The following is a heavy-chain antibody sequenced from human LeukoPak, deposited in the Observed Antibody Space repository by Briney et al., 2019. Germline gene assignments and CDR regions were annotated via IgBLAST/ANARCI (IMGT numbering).Heavy chain of an antibody. CDR2: ISAYNGNT. CDR1: GYTFISYG. J-gene: IGHJ6*02. D-gene: IGHD3-3*01. CDR3: ARVVTGRFPAYYYGMDV. Sequence: ASVTVSCTASGYTFISYGISWVRQAPGQGLEWMGWISAYNGNTNYAQKLQGRVTMTTDTSTSTAYMELRSLRSDDTAVYYCARVVTGRFPAYYYGMDVWGQGTTVTVSS. V-gene: IGHV1-18*01.